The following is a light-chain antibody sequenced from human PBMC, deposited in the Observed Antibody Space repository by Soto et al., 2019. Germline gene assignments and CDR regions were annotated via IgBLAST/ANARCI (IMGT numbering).Light chain of an antibody. V-gene: IGLV2-8*01. J-gene: IGLJ1*01. CDR2: EVS. CDR3: SSFAGANNYV. CDR1: SSDVGNYNY. Sequence: QSVLTQPPSASGSPRQSVTISCTGTSSDVGNYNYVSWYQQHPGKAPKLMIYEVSKRPSGVPDRFSGSKSGNTASLTVSGLQAEDEADYYCSSFAGANNYVFGTGTKVTVL.